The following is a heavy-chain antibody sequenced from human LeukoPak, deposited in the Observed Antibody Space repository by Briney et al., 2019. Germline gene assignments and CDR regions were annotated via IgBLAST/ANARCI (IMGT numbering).Heavy chain of an antibody. CDR3: AKGFSSSWEV. CDR1: GFTFSSYG. D-gene: IGHD6-13*01. CDR2: ISYDGSNK. Sequence: GRSLRLSCAASGFTFSSYGMHWVRQAPGKGLEWVAVISYDGSNKYYADSVKGRFTISRDNSKNTLYLQMNSLRAEDTAVYYCAKGFSSSWEVWGQGTLVTVSS. J-gene: IGHJ4*02. V-gene: IGHV3-30*18.